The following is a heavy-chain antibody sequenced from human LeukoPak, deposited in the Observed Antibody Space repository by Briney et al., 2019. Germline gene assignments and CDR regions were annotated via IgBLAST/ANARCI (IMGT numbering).Heavy chain of an antibody. Sequence: ASVKVSCKASGYTFTSYGISWVRQSPGQELEWMGWISAYNGNTNYAQKLQGRVTMTTDTSTSTAYMELRSLRSDDTAVYYCARESLPYGGNSFGHYYGMDVWGQGTTVTVSS. CDR3: ARESLPYGGNSFGHYYGMDV. V-gene: IGHV1-18*01. CDR1: GYTFTSYG. J-gene: IGHJ6*02. D-gene: IGHD4-23*01. CDR2: ISAYNGNT.